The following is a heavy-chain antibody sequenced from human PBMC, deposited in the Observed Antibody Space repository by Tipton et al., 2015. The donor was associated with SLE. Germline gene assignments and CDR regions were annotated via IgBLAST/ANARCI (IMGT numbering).Heavy chain of an antibody. Sequence: TLSLTCAVYGGSFSGYYWSWIRQPPGKGLGWIGEINHSGSTNYNPSLKSRVTISVDTSKNQFSLKLSSVTAADTAVYYCARGHYDSSGFGYWGQETLVTVSS. CDR3: ARGHYDSSGFGY. CDR2: INHSGST. J-gene: IGHJ4*02. V-gene: IGHV4-34*01. CDR1: GGSFSGYY. D-gene: IGHD3-22*01.